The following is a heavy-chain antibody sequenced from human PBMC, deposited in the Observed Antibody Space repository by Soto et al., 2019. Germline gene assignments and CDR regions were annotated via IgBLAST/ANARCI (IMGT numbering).Heavy chain of an antibody. J-gene: IGHJ4*02. Sequence: EVQLLESGGDLVQPGGSLRISCSASGFTFSNFAMTWVRQAPGKGLDWVSAISGGGSSTYYADSVRGRFTISRDNSKNTLYRQMNGLRVEDTAIYYCGSFSFRWSSGGIGGANWGQGTLVTVSS. D-gene: IGHD6-19*01. CDR1: GFTFSNFA. V-gene: IGHV3-23*01. CDR2: ISGGGSST. CDR3: GSFSFRWSSGGIGGAN.